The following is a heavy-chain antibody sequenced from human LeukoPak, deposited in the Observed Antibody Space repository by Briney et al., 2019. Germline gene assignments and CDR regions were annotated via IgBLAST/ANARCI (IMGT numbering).Heavy chain of an antibody. V-gene: IGHV3-48*03. CDR2: ISSSGSPI. D-gene: IGHD2-15*01. Sequence: GGSLRLSCAASAFTFSSYEMNWVRKAPGMGREWVSYISSSGSPIYYADSVKGRFTISRDNAKNSLYLQMNSLRAEDTAVYYCARDGYCSGGSCGWGQGTLVTVSS. J-gene: IGHJ4*02. CDR1: AFTFSSYE. CDR3: ARDGYCSGGSCG.